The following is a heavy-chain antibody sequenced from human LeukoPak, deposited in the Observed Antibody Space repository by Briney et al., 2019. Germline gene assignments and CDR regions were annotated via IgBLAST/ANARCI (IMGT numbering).Heavy chain of an antibody. CDR2: IYYSGST. V-gene: IGHV4-61*10. D-gene: IGHD3-3*01. J-gene: IGHJ3*02. Sequence: SETLSLTCTASGGSISSGSYYWSWIRQPAGKGLEWIGYIYYSGSTNYNPSLKSRVTISVDTSKNQFSLKLSSVTAADTAVYYCARVRFLEWFDAFDIWGQGTMVTVSS. CDR1: GGSISSGSYY. CDR3: ARVRFLEWFDAFDI.